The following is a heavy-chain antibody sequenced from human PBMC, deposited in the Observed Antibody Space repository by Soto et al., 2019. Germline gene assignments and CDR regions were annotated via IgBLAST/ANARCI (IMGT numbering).Heavy chain of an antibody. Sequence: EVQLVESGGGLVKPGGSLRLSCTASGFTFSSFAFNWVRQAPGKGLEWVSTIPSSEDSLHYADSVKGRFTISRDNAKNSLYLQMNSLRVEDTAVYYCARGGYPRYWGQGTLVTVS. V-gene: IGHV3-21*01. CDR2: IPSSEDSL. J-gene: IGHJ4*02. D-gene: IGHD6-25*01. CDR1: GFTFSSFA. CDR3: ARGGYPRY.